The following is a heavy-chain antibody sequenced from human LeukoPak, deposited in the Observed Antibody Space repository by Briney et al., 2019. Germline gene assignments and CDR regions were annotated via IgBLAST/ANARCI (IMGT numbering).Heavy chain of an antibody. V-gene: IGHV4-39*01. CDR2: IYYSGST. J-gene: IGHJ6*03. CDR1: GGSISSSSYY. CDR3: ARALEGPLGCYMDV. D-gene: IGHD1-1*01. Sequence: SETLSLTCTVSGGSISSSSYYWGWIRQPPGKGLEWIGSIYYSGSTYYNPSLKSRVTISVDTSKNQFSLKLSSVTAADTAVYYCARALEGPLGCYMDVWGKGTTVTVSS.